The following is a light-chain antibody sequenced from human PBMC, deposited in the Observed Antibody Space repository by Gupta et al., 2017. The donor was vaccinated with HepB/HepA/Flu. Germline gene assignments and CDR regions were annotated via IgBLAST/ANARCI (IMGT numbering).Light chain of an antibody. CDR1: SSNIGAGYD. CDR3: QSYDSSLRGPVV. Sequence: QSVLTQPPSVSGAPGQRVTISCTGSSSNIGAGYDVHWYQQLPGTAPKLLIYGNSNRPSGVPDRFSGSKSGTSAALAITGLQAEDEDDYYCQSYDSSLRGPVVFGGGTKMTVL. V-gene: IGLV1-40*01. CDR2: GNS. J-gene: IGLJ2*01.